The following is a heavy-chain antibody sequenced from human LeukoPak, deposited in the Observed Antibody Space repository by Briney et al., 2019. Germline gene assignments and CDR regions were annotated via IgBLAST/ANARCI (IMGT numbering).Heavy chain of an antibody. CDR3: ARWGRGFDY. D-gene: IGHD2-15*01. V-gene: IGHV3-11*06. Sequence: GGSLRLSCAASGFTFSDYYMSWVRQAPGKGLEWVSYISSSSSYTNYADSVEGRFTISRDNAKNSLYLQMNSLRAEDTAVYYCARWGRGFDYWGQGTLVTVSS. J-gene: IGHJ4*02. CDR1: GFTFSDYY. CDR2: ISSSSSYT.